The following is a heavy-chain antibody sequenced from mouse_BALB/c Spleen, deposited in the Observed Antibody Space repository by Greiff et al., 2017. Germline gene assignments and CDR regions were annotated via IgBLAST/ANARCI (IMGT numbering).Heavy chain of an antibody. CDR1: GFTFSSYT. D-gene: IGHD2-4*01. J-gene: IGHJ4*01. CDR2: ISSGGGNT. V-gene: IGHV5-9*04. Sequence: EVQLVESGGGLVKPGGSLKLSCAASGFTFSSYTMSWVRQTPEKRLEWVATISSGGGNTYYPDSVKGRFTISRDNARNILYLQMSSLRSEDTAMYYCARVRGDYEGYAMDYWGQGTSVTVSS. CDR3: ARVRGDYEGYAMDY.